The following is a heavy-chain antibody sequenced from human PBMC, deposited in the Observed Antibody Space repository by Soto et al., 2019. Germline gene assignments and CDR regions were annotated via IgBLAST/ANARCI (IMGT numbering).Heavy chain of an antibody. D-gene: IGHD6-13*01. Sequence: NPSETLSLTCTVSGGSISSGGYYWSWIRQHPGKGLEWIGYIYYSGSTYYNPSLKSRVTISVDTSKNQFSLKLSSVTAADTAVYYCARDRGDPYSSSWYRGDAFDIWGQGTMVTVSS. J-gene: IGHJ3*02. CDR1: GGSISSGGYY. CDR3: ARDRGDPYSSSWYRGDAFDI. CDR2: IYYSGST. V-gene: IGHV4-31*03.